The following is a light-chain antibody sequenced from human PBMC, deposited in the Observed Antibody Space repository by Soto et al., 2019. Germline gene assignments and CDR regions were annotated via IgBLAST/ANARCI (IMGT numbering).Light chain of an antibody. CDR2: GAS. CDR1: QSVSSN. Sequence: DIVLTQSPGTLSLSHGERATLSCRASQSVSSNLAWYQQKPGQAPRLLIYGASTRATGIPARFSGSGSGTEFTLTISSLQSEDFAVYYCQHYNNWPRTFGQGTKVAIK. J-gene: IGKJ1*01. CDR3: QHYNNWPRT. V-gene: IGKV3-15*01.